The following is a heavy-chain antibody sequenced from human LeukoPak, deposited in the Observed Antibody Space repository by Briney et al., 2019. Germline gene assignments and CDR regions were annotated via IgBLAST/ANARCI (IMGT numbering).Heavy chain of an antibody. D-gene: IGHD1-1*01. CDR1: GFTLSSHA. CDR2: FSESSGSA. J-gene: IGHJ4*02. V-gene: IGHV3-23*01. Sequence: GGSLRLSCAASGFTLSSHAMSWVRQAPGKGLEWISTFSESSGSAHYADSVKGRFTLSRDESRNTVYLQLNNLRVEDAAVYYCAKASWVSNADAVFWGQGTLVTVSS. CDR3: AKASWVSNADAVF.